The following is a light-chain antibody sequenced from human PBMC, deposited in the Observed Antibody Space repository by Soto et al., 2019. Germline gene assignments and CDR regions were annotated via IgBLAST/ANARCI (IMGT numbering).Light chain of an antibody. V-gene: IGLV4-69*01. CDR2: LNSDGSH. CDR1: SGHSSYA. Sequence: QPVLTQSPSASASLGASVKLTCTLSSGHSSYAIAWHQQQPEKGPRYLMKLNSDGSHSKGDGIPDRFSGSSSGAERYLTIPSLQSEEEAYHYCQTRGTGIVVFGGGTKLTVL. J-gene: IGLJ2*01. CDR3: QTRGTGIVV.